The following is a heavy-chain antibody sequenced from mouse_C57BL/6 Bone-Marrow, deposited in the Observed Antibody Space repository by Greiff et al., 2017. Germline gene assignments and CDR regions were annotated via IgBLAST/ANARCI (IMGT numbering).Heavy chain of an antibody. CDR3: ARWDYAMDY. J-gene: IGHJ4*01. CDR1: GYTFTSYW. CDR2: IDPSDSYT. Sequence: VQLQQPGAELVMPGASVKLSCKASGYTFTSYWMHWVKQRPGQGLEWIGEIDPSDSYTNYNQKFKGKSTLTVDKSSSTAYMQLSSLTSEDSAVYYCARWDYAMDYGGQGTSVTVSA. V-gene: IGHV1-69*01.